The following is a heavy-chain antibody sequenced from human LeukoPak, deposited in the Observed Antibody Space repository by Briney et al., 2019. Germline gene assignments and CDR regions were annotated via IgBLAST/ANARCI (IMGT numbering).Heavy chain of an antibody. CDR2: ISSSSSYI. CDR3: ARDRADAFDI. V-gene: IGHV3-21*01. D-gene: IGHD5-24*01. CDR1: GFTFSSYS. Sequence: GGSLGLSCAASGFTFSSYSMNWVRQAPGKGLEWVSSISSSSSYIYYADSVKGRFTISRDNAKNSLYLQMNSLRAEDTAVYYCARDRADAFDIWGQGTMVTVSS. J-gene: IGHJ3*02.